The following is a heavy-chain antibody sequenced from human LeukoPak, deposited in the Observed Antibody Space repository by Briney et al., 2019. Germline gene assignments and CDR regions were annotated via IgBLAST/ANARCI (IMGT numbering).Heavy chain of an antibody. J-gene: IGHJ4*02. V-gene: IGHV1-2*02. CDR3: ARDSSNSPGY. CDR2: INPNSGGT. Sequence: GASVKVSCKASGYTFTGYYMHWVRQAPGQGPEWMGWINPNSGGTNYAQKFQGRVTMTRDTSISTAYMELSRLTSDDTAVYYCARDSSNSPGYWGQGTLVTVSS. CDR1: GYTFTGYY. D-gene: IGHD6-13*01.